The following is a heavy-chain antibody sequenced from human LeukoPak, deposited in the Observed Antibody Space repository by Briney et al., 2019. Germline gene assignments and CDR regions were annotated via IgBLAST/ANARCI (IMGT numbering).Heavy chain of an antibody. Sequence: SETLSLTCTVSGGSISSSSYYWGWIRQPPGKGLEWIGSIYYSGSTYYNPSLKSRVTISVDTSKNQFSLKLSSVTAADTAVYYCARASVTYYYYYYMDVWGKGTTVTVSS. J-gene: IGHJ6*03. CDR3: ARASVTYYYYYYMDV. CDR1: GGSISSSSYY. D-gene: IGHD4-11*01. V-gene: IGHV4-39*07. CDR2: IYYSGST.